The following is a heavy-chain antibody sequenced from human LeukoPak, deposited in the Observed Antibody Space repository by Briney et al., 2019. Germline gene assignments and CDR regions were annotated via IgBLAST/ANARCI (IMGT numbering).Heavy chain of an antibody. Sequence: SQTLSLTCTVSDDSFSTHYWTWIRHPPGKGLEWIVDISYTGSTNYNPSLKSRVTISVDTSKKQFSLKLSSVTAADTAVYYCARDQTTVTKGLDIWGEGTMVTVSS. CDR3: ARDQTTVTKGLDI. CDR1: DDSFSTHY. J-gene: IGHJ3*02. D-gene: IGHD4-17*01. CDR2: ISYTGST. V-gene: IGHV4-59*11.